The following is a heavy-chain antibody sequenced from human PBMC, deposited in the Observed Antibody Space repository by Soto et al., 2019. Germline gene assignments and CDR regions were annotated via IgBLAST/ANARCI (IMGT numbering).Heavy chain of an antibody. CDR1: GYTFTNYG. J-gene: IGHJ5*02. D-gene: IGHD3-10*01. CDR3: ARGVGSGSYYNQYNWFDL. CDR2: INVYNGNT. V-gene: IGHV1-18*01. Sequence: QVQLVQSGGEVKKPGASVKVSCKASGYTFTNYGISWVRQAPGQGLEWMGWINVYNGNTKYAQKVQGRGTMTTATSTSTAYKERRSLRSDDTAVYYSARGVGSGSYYNQYNWFDLWGQGTLVTVSS.